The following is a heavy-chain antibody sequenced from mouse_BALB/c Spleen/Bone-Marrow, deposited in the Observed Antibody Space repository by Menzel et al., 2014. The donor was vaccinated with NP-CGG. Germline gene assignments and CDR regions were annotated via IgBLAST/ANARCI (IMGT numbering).Heavy chain of an antibody. Sequence: EVKLMESGGGLVKPGGSLKLSCAASGFTFSSYTMSWVRQTPEKRLEWVATISSGGSYTYYPDSVKGRSTISRDNAKNTLYLQMSSLKSEDTAMYYCTRDGKGNYDYAMDYWGQGTSVTVSS. J-gene: IGHJ4*01. CDR2: ISSGGSYT. CDR3: TRDGKGNYDYAMDY. V-gene: IGHV5-6-4*01. CDR1: GFTFSSYT. D-gene: IGHD2-1*01.